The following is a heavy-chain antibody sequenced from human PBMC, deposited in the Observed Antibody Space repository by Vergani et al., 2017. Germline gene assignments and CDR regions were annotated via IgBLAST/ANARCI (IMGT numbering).Heavy chain of an antibody. Sequence: QVQLVESGGGVVQPGRSLRLSCAASGFTFGSYGMHWVRQAPGKGLEWVAVISYDGSNKYYADSVKGRFTISRDNSKNTLYLQMNSLRAEDTAIYYCAKDVGWFGELFGPDYWGQGTLVTVSS. V-gene: IGHV3-30*18. CDR3: AKDVGWFGELFGPDY. CDR1: GFTFGSYG. CDR2: ISYDGSNK. D-gene: IGHD3-10*01. J-gene: IGHJ4*02.